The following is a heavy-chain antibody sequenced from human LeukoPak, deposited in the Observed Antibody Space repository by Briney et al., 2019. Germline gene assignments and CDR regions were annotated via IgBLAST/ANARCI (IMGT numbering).Heavy chain of an antibody. CDR3: ARATGYYNGYFYYGMDV. V-gene: IGHV1-46*01. CDR1: GYTFTSYY. CDR2: INPSGGST. Sequence: ASVTVSCKASGYTFTSYYMHWVRQAPGQGLEWMGIINPSGGSTSYAQKFQGRVTMTRDTSTSTVYMELSSLRSEDTAVYYCARATGYYNGYFYYGMDVWGQGTTVTVSS. D-gene: IGHD3-9*01. J-gene: IGHJ6*02.